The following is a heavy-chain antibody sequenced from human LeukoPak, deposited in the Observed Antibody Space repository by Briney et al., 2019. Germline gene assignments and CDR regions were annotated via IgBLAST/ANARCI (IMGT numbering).Heavy chain of an antibody. CDR1: GDTFSYHS. CDR2: ISAYNGNT. V-gene: IGHV1-18*01. D-gene: IGHD6-13*01. Sequence: ASVKVSCKTFGDTFSYHSISWVRQAPGQGLEWMGWISAYNGNTNYAQKLQDRVTMTTDTSTSTAYMELRSLRSDDTAVYYCARSPYSSSCPGDYWGQGTLVTVSS. CDR3: ARSPYSSSCPGDY. J-gene: IGHJ4*02.